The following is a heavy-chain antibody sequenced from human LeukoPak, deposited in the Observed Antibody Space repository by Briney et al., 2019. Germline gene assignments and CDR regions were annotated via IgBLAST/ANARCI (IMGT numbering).Heavy chain of an antibody. CDR1: GFTFSSYW. CDR2: IKQDRSEK. V-gene: IGHV3-7*01. J-gene: IGHJ3*02. D-gene: IGHD6-13*01. Sequence: GGSLRLSCAASGFTFSSYWMSWVRQAPGKGLEWVANIKQDRSEKYYVDSVKGRFTISRDNAKNSLYLQMNSLRAEDTAVYYCARDPFPYEIAAAGGGAFDIWGQGTMVTVSS. CDR3: ARDPFPYEIAAAGGGAFDI.